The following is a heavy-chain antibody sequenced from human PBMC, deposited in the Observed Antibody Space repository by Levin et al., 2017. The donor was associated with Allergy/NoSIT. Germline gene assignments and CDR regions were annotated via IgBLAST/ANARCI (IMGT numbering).Heavy chain of an antibody. CDR3: AREQFYCSGGSCYYDYYYYGMDV. CDR2: IWYDGSNK. CDR1: GFTFSSYG. Sequence: GGSLRLSCAASGFTFSSYGMHWVRQAPGKGLEWVAVIWYDGSNKYYADSVKGRFTISRDNSKNTLYLQMNSLRAEDTAVYYCAREQFYCSGGSCYYDYYYYGMDVWGQGTTVTVSS. D-gene: IGHD2-15*01. V-gene: IGHV3-33*01. J-gene: IGHJ6*02.